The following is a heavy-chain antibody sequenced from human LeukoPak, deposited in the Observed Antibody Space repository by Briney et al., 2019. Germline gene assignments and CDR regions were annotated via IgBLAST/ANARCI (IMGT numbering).Heavy chain of an antibody. CDR1: GYTFTSYG. J-gene: IGHJ4*02. CDR2: IGAYNGNT. CDR3: ARETFFYGDYQIIDY. V-gene: IGHV1-18*01. Sequence: ASVKVSCKASGYTFTSYGISWVRQAPGQGLEWMGWIGAYNGNTNYAQKLQGRVTMTTDTSTSTAYMELRSLRSDDTAVYYCARETFFYGDYQIIDYWGQGTLVTVYS. D-gene: IGHD4-17*01.